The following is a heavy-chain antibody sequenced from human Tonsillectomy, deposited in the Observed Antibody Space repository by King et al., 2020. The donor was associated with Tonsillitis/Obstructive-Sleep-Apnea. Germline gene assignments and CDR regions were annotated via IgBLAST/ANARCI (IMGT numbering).Heavy chain of an antibody. J-gene: IGHJ6*03. D-gene: IGHD3-3*01. CDR1: GGSISSYY. CDR3: ATQEYYDFWSGYYTGYYYYMDV. Sequence: QVQLQESGPGLVKPSETLSLTCTVSGGSISSYYWSWIRQPPGKGLEWIGYIYYSGSTNYNPSLKSRVTISVDTSKNQFSLKLSSVTAADTAVYYCATQEYYDFWSGYYTGYYYYMDVWGKGTTVTASS. CDR2: IYYSGST. V-gene: IGHV4-59*08.